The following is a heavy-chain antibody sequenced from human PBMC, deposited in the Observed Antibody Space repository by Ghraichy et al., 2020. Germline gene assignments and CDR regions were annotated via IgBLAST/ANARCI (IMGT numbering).Heavy chain of an antibody. D-gene: IGHD3/OR15-3a*01. CDR3: ARDPYHFAPSDYFGMDV. J-gene: IGHJ6*02. CDR2: IWNDAGNK. Sequence: LSLTCAASGFTVTTYGMHWVRQAPGKGLEWVALIWNDAGNKNYADSVKGRFTISRDNSRNTVYLDMSSLRPEDTGVYYCARDPYHFAPSDYFGMDVWGQGTTVTVSS. V-gene: IGHV3-33*01. CDR1: GFTVTTYG.